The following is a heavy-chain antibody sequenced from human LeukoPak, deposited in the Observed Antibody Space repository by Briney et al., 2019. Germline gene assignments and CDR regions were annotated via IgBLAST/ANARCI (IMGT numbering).Heavy chain of an antibody. J-gene: IGHJ4*02. Sequence: PGGSLRLSCAASGFTFSSYPMSWVRQAPGKGLEWVSGISGSGATTYYADSVKGRFTISRDNSKNMLYVQMNSLRDEDTAVYYCAKGLYYDRSGYYGCDYWGQGTLVTVSS. CDR1: GFTFSSYP. V-gene: IGHV3-23*01. CDR2: ISGSGATT. D-gene: IGHD3-22*01. CDR3: AKGLYYDRSGYYGCDY.